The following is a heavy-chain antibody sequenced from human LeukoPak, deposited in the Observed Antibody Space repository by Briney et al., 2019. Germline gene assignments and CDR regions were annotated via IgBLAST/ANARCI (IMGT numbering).Heavy chain of an antibody. V-gene: IGHV4-59*01. CDR2: VDHTVST. CDR1: DDSITMYY. CDR3: ARGRVSSSTWYSTYYYYFYMDV. Sequence: SETLSLTCTLSDDSITMYYWTWIPPPPGKRLAWIGYVDHTVSTKFNPSLNGHVSISRDTSKNLFSLRLRSVTAADTAVYFCARGRVSSSTWYSTYYYYFYMDVWGKGTTVTVSS. D-gene: IGHD4-11*01. J-gene: IGHJ6*03.